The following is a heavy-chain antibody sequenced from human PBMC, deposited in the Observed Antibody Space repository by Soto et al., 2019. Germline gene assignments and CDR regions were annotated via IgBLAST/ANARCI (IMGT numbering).Heavy chain of an antibody. CDR3: VHGSYTRVQYDAFDV. V-gene: IGHV2-5*02. Sequence: QITLKESGPAVVKPTQTLTLTCTFSGFSLSTGGVLVGWVRQPPGEALEWLALIFGDGDERYSSSLTHRLTIAKDSSANHVVLRLANVDLVDSGTYYCVHGSYTRVQYDAFDVWGQGTLVTVSS. CDR2: IFGDGDE. J-gene: IGHJ3*01. D-gene: IGHD2-2*02. CDR1: GFSLSTGGVL.